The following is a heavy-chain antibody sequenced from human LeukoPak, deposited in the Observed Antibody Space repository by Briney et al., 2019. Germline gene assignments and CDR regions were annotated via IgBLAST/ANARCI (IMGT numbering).Heavy chain of an antibody. CDR1: GFTFSSDS. CDR3: AKLAYYYDSSGYSDY. D-gene: IGHD3-22*01. Sequence: GGSLRLSCAASGFTFSSDSMNWVRQAPGKGLEWVSAISGSGGSTYYADSVKGRFTISRDNSKNTLYLQMNSLRAEDTAVYYCAKLAYYYDSSGYSDYWGQGTLVTVSS. V-gene: IGHV3-23*01. CDR2: ISGSGGST. J-gene: IGHJ4*02.